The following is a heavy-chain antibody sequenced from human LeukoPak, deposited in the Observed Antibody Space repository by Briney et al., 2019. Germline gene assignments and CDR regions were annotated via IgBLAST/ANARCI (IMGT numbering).Heavy chain of an antibody. Sequence: GGSLRLSCAASGFTFSSYAMYWVRQAPGKGLEWVAVISYDGSDKYYADSVKGRFTISRDNSKNTLYLQMNSLRLEDTAVYYCARRWSFDYWGQGTLVTVSS. D-gene: IGHD2-15*01. CDR1: GFTFSSYA. J-gene: IGHJ4*02. V-gene: IGHV3-30*04. CDR3: ARRWSFDY. CDR2: ISYDGSDK.